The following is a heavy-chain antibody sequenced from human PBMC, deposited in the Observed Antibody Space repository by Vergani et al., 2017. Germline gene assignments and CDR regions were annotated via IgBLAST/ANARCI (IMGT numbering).Heavy chain of an antibody. CDR2: INHSGST. Sequence: QVQLQQWGAGLLKPSENLSLTCAVYGGSFSGYYWSWIRQPPGKGLEWSGEINHSGSTNYNPSLKSRVTISVDTSKNQFSLKLSSVTAADTAVYYCARGWELPPRIFQHWGQGTLVTVSS. J-gene: IGHJ1*01. D-gene: IGHD1-26*01. CDR3: ARGWELPPRIFQH. V-gene: IGHV4-34*01. CDR1: GGSFSGYY.